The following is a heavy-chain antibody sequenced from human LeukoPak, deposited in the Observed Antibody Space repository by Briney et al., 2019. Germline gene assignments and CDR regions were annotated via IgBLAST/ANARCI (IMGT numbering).Heavy chain of an antibody. J-gene: IGHJ5*02. D-gene: IGHD2/OR15-2a*01. CDR3: AKENSRGFDP. Sequence: PGGSLRLSCAASGFTFSSYGMHWVRQAPGKGLEWVAVISYDGSNKYYADAVKGRFTISRDTSKNTLYLQMNSLRDEDTAVYYCAKENSRGFDPWGQGTLVTVSS. CDR2: ISYDGSNK. V-gene: IGHV3-30*18. CDR1: GFTFSSYG.